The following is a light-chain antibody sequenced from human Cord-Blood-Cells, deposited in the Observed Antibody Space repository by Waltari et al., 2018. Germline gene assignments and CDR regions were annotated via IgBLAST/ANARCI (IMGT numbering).Light chain of an antibody. J-gene: IGLJ2*01. Sequence: QSALTQPASVSGSPGQSITISCTGTSSDVGGYNYVSWYQRHPGKAPKPKIYDVSTRRSGVSTRFSGYKSGNTASLTISGLQAEDEADYYGSSYTSSSTLVVFGGGTKLTGL. CDR3: SSYTSSSTLVV. V-gene: IGLV2-14*03. CDR2: DVS. CDR1: SSDVGGYNY.